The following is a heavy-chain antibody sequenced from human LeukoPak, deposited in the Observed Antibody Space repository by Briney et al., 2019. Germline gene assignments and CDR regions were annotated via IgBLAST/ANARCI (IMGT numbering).Heavy chain of an antibody. Sequence: TGGSLRLSCAASGFTFSTYAMSWVRQAAGKGLEWVSLISGSGGGTYYADSVKGRFTISRDNSKNTLYLQLNSLSVEDTAVYYCAKNRGAGSHYYYHMNVWGKGTTVTVSS. D-gene: IGHD1-26*01. J-gene: IGHJ6*03. V-gene: IGHV3-23*01. CDR1: GFTFSTYA. CDR2: ISGSGGGT. CDR3: AKNRGAGSHYYYHMNV.